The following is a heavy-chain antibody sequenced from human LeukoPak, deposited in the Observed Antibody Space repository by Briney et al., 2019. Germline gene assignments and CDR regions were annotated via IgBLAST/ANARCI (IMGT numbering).Heavy chain of an antibody. D-gene: IGHD3-22*01. CDR3: ARDLGQYYDTSDNWFDP. Sequence: GGSLRLSCAASGFTFSNYWMHWVRQAPGKGLVWVSRINSDGINTSYADSVKGRFTISRDNAKDTLNLQMNSLRAEDTAVYYCARDLGQYYDTSDNWFDPWGQGTLVIVSS. J-gene: IGHJ5*02. V-gene: IGHV3-74*01. CDR2: INSDGINT. CDR1: GFTFSNYW.